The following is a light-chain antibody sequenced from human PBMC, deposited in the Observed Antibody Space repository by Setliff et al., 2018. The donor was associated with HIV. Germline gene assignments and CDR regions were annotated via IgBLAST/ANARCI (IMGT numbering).Light chain of an antibody. J-gene: IGLJ1*01. CDR2: STY. CDR1: SSNVGDNA. CDR3: ASWDDSLKGYV. V-gene: IGLV1-44*01. Sequence: QSALAQPPSASGAPGQRVTISCSGSSSNVGDNAVSWYQQLPGTAPKLLIYSTYLRPSGVPARFSGSKSGTSASLAISGLQSEDEADYYCASWDDSLKGYVFGTGTKVTVL.